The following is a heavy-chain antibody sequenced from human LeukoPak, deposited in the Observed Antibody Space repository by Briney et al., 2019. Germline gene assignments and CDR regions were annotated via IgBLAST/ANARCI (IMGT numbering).Heavy chain of an antibody. CDR1: GYTFTGYY. D-gene: IGHD3-22*01. Sequence: ASVKVSCKASGYTFTGYYMHWVRQAPGQGLEWMGWINPNSGGTNYAQKFQGRVTMTRDTSISTAYMELSRLRSDDTAVYYCARGRWGSSGYYYVVYWGQGALVTASS. J-gene: IGHJ4*02. V-gene: IGHV1-2*02. CDR3: ARGRWGSSGYYYVVY. CDR2: INPNSGGT.